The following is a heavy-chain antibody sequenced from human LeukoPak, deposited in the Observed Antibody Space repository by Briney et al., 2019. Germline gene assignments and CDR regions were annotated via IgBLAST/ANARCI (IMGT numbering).Heavy chain of an antibody. Sequence: ASVKVSCKASGYTFTSYDINWVRQAPGQGLEWMGWVNPISGNTGYAQKFQGRVTMTRDTSISTAYMELSRLRSDDTAVYYCARGTEYSGSFYYFDYWGQGTLVTVSS. V-gene: IGHV1-8*02. CDR1: GYTFTSYD. CDR2: VNPISGNT. D-gene: IGHD1-26*01. CDR3: ARGTEYSGSFYYFDY. J-gene: IGHJ4*02.